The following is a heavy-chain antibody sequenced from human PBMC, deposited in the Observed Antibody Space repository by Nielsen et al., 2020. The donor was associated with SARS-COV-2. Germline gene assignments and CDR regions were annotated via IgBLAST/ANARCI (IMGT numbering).Heavy chain of an antibody. CDR2: INYSGST. Sequence: SETLSLTCTVSGASITISRYYWAWFRQPPGKGLEWIGSINYSGSTYHNPSLKSRVITSVDTSRNQFSLKLSSVTAADTAVYYCAREGELLWFGERLNPLYGKDVWGQGTTVTVSS. CDR1: GASITISRYY. V-gene: IGHV4-39*07. CDR3: AREGELLWFGERLNPLYGKDV. D-gene: IGHD3-10*01. J-gene: IGHJ6*02.